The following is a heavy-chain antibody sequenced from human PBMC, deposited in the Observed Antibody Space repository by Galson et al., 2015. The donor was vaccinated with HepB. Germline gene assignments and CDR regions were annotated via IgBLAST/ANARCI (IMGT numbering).Heavy chain of an antibody. Sequence: SLRLSCAASGFTFSSYAMHWVRQAPGKGLEWVAVISYDGSNKYYADSVKGRFTISRDNSKNTLYLQMNSLRAEDTAVYYCARVLTAHYYYGMDVWGQGTTVTVSS. CDR3: ARVLTAHYYYGMDV. D-gene: IGHD3-16*01. CDR1: GFTFSSYA. J-gene: IGHJ6*02. CDR2: ISYDGSNK. V-gene: IGHV3-30*04.